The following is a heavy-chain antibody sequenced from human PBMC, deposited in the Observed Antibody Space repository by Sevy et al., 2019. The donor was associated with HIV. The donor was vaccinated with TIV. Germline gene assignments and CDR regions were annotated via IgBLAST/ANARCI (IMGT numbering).Heavy chain of an antibody. V-gene: IGHV3-23*01. CDR2: ISGRGDTT. D-gene: IGHD3-3*01. CDR3: AKDHYTAVTIFGVITPGYYGMDV. Sequence: GGSLRLSCAASGFTFNDYAMSWVRQAPGKGLEWVSTISGRGDTTNYADSVKGRFTISRDNSKNTLYLQMNSLRAEDSAVLYCAKDHYTAVTIFGVITPGYYGMDVWGQWTTVTASS. J-gene: IGHJ6*02. CDR1: GFTFNDYA.